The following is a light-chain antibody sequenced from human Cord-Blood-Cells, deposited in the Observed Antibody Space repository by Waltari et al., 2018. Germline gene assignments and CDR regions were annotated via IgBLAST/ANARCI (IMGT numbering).Light chain of an antibody. J-gene: IGLJ3*02. CDR2: DVS. V-gene: IGLV2-14*01. CDR1: SSDVGGYNY. Sequence: QSALTQPASVSGSPGQSITISCTGTSSDVGGYNYVSWYQQHPGKAPKLMIYDVSKRPWGVSNRFSASKSGNTGSLTISGLQAEDEADYYCSSYTSSSTWVFGGGTKLTVL. CDR3: SSYTSSSTWV.